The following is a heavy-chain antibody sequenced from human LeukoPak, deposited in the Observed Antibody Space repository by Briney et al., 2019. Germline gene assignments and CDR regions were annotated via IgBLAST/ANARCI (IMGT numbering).Heavy chain of an antibody. D-gene: IGHD6-13*01. CDR2: IYQSGST. V-gene: IGHV4-38-2*01. CDR1: GYSISSGYY. Sequence: SETLSLTCAVSGYSISSGYYWGWIRQPPGKGREWIGSIYQSGSTYYNTSLKSRVTISVDTSKNPFCLRRSSVTAADTAVNFCENTTVNIAAAGTNYNWFDPWGQGTLVTVSS. CDR3: ENTTVNIAAAGTNYNWFDP. J-gene: IGHJ5*02.